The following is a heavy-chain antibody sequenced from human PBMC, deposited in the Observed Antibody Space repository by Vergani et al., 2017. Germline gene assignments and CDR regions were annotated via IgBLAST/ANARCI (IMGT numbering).Heavy chain of an antibody. J-gene: IGHJ4*02. V-gene: IGHV4-30-2*01. CDR3: ARAGPRYGSSWYYFDY. CDR2: IYHSGST. Sequence: QLQLQESGSGLVKPSQTLSLTCAVSGGSISSGGYSWSWIRQPPGKGLEWIGYIYHSGSTYYNPSLKSRVTISVDRSKNQFSLKLSSVTAADTAVYYCARAGPRYGSSWYYFDYWGQGTLVTVSS. D-gene: IGHD6-13*01. CDR1: GGSISSGGYS.